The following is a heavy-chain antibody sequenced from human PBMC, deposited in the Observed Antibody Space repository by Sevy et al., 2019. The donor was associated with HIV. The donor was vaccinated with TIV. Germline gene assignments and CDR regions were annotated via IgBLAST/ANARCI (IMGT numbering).Heavy chain of an antibody. D-gene: IGHD3-9*01. CDR1: GDSISSHY. CDR2: MYISGNT. CDR3: ARDVCYGVSKRYFYSAMDV. J-gene: IGHJ6*02. V-gene: IGHV4-4*07. Sequence: SETLSLTCTVSGDSISSHYWSWIRQPAGKGLEWIGNMYISGNTNYNPSLKSRVTMSLDTPKNHFPLGLTSVTAADTAVYYCARDVCYGVSKRYFYSAMDVWGQGTTVTVSS.